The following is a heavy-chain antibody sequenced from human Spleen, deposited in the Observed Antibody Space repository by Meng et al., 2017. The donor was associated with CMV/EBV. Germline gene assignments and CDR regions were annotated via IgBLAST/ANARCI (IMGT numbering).Heavy chain of an antibody. J-gene: IGHJ4*02. CDR1: GYTFTGYY. CDR2: ISAYNGNT. Sequence: QVQLVQSGSEVKKPGASVKVSCKASGYTFTGYYMHWVRQAPGQGLEWMGWISAYNGNTNYAQKLQGRVTMTTDTSTSTAYMELRSLRSDDTAVYYCASRRYYYDSSGYARLFDYWGQGTLVTVAS. D-gene: IGHD3-22*01. V-gene: IGHV1-18*04. CDR3: ASRRYYYDSSGYARLFDY.